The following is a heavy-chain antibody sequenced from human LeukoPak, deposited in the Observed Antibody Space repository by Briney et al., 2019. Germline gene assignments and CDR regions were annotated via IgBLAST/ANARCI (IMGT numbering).Heavy chain of an antibody. CDR1: GITFGNNW. CDR3: ARDVPHNWFDT. Sequence: GGSLRLSCGASGITFGNNWMHWVRQGPGKGLVWISRINSDGGGAIYADSVKGRFTVSRDNAKNTLYLQMNSLRAEDTAVYYCARDVPHNWFDTWGQGTLVTVSS. CDR2: INSDGGGA. V-gene: IGHV3-74*01. J-gene: IGHJ5*02.